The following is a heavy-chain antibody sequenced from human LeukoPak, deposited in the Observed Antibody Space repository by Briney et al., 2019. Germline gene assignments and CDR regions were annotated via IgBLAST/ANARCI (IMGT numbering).Heavy chain of an antibody. CDR1: GGSFSGYY. V-gene: IGHV4-34*01. CDR3: ARGAPWFDP. Sequence: SETLSLTCAAYGGSFSGYYWSWIRQPPGKGLEWIGEINHSGSTNYNPSLKSRVTISVDTSKNQFSLKLSSVTAADTAVYYCARGAPWFDPWGQGTLVTVSS. CDR2: INHSGST. J-gene: IGHJ5*02.